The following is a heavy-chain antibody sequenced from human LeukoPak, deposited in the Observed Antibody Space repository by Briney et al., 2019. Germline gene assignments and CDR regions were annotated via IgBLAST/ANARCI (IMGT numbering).Heavy chain of an antibody. CDR1: GFTFSSYS. CDR2: ISSSSSTI. Sequence: HPGGSLRLSCTASGFTFSSYSMNWVRQAPGKGLEWVSYISSSSSTIYYADSVKGRFTISRDNAKNSLYLQMNSLRAEDTAVYYCARVPPWYCSDSNCYDFDYWGQGTLVTASS. D-gene: IGHD2-2*01. V-gene: IGHV3-48*01. J-gene: IGHJ4*02. CDR3: ARVPPWYCSDSNCYDFDY.